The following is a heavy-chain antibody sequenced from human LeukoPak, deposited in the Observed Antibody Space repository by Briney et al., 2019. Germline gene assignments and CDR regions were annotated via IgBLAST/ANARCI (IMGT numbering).Heavy chain of an antibody. J-gene: IGHJ4*03. CDR2: ISSSSSHT. CDR3: ARDMSSGWYAADY. V-gene: IGHV3-11*05. CDR1: GFIFSDYY. Sequence: PGGSVRLSCAASGFIFSDYYMSWISQAPGKGREWVSYISSSSSHTNFAGSVKGRFTISRDNAKNSLYLQMNSLSAEDTAVYYCARDMSSGWYAADYWGNGTIVSVSS. D-gene: IGHD6-19*01.